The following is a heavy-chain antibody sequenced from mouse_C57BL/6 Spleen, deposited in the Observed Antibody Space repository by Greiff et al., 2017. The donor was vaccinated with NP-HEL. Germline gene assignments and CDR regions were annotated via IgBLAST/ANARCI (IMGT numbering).Heavy chain of an antibody. Sequence: EVKLVESEGGLVQPGSSMKLSCTASGFTFSDYYMAWVRQVPEKGLEWVANINYDGSSTYYLDSLKSRFIISRDNAKNILYLQMSSLKSEDTATYYCARSDGYRAMDYWGQGTSVTVSS. CDR2: INYDGSST. CDR3: ARSDGYRAMDY. D-gene: IGHD2-3*01. J-gene: IGHJ4*01. CDR1: GFTFSDYY. V-gene: IGHV5-16*01.